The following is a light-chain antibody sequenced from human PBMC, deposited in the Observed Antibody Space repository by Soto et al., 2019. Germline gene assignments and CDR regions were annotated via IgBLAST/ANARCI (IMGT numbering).Light chain of an antibody. J-gene: IGKJ1*01. CDR3: QQYNSYSPT. CDR2: DAS. V-gene: IGKV1-5*01. Sequence: DIHMTQSPSTLSASVGDRVTITCRASQSISSWLAWYQQKPGKAPKLLIYDASSLESGVPSRFSGSGSGIEFTLTISSLQPDDFATYYCQQYNSYSPTFGQGTKVDIK. CDR1: QSISSW.